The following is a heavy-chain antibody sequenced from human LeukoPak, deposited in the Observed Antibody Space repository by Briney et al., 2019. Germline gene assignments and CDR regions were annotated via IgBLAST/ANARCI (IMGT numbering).Heavy chain of an antibody. D-gene: IGHD3-22*01. CDR2: ISYDGSNK. CDR3: ARDRLTVIVVAQFDY. J-gene: IGHJ4*02. Sequence: GGSLSLSSAVSGFTFSSYGMHGVRQAPGKGLEWVAVISYDGSNKYYADSVKGRFTISRDNSKNTLYLQMNSLRAEDTAVYYCARDRLTVIVVAQFDYWGQGTLVTVSS. V-gene: IGHV3-30*03. CDR1: GFTFSSYG.